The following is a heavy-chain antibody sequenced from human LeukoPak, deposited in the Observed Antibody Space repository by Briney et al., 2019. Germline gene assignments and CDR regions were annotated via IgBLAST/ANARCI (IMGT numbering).Heavy chain of an antibody. D-gene: IGHD5-24*01. CDR1: GGSISSYY. CDR3: ARGSRDGYIPLGLYAFDI. J-gene: IGHJ3*02. V-gene: IGHV4-59*01. CDR2: IYYSGST. Sequence: KPSETLSLTCTVSGGSISSYYWSWIRQPPGKGLEWIGYIYYSGSTNYNPSLKSRVTISVDTSKNQFSLKLSSVTAADTAVYYCARGSRDGYIPLGLYAFDIWGQGTMVTVSS.